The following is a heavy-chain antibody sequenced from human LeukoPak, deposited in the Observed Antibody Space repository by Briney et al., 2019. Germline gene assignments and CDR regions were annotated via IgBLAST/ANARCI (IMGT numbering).Heavy chain of an antibody. V-gene: IGHV3-23*01. CDR3: AKDFVVVPGNVNYFDY. J-gene: IGHJ4*02. Sequence: GGSLRLSCAASGFTFSNSAMSWVRQAPGKGLEWVSTISGSGGSTYYADSVKGRFTISRDNSKSTLYLQINSLRAEDTAVYYCAKDFVVVPGNVNYFDYWGQGTLVTVSS. CDR1: GFTFSNSA. CDR2: ISGSGGST. D-gene: IGHD2-21*02.